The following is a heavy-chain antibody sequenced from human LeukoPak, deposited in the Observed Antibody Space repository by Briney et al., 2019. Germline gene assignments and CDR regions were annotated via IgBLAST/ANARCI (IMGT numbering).Heavy chain of an antibody. CDR2: IYHSGSS. CDR3: ARASGADEMYNWFDP. D-gene: IGHD2-8*02. V-gene: IGHV4-30-2*01. CDR1: GVSINSGGYY. Sequence: SETLSLTCAVSGVSINSGGYYWSWIRQLPGKGLEWIGYIYHSGSSYYNPSLKSRVTLSADRSKDQFSLKLTSVTAADTAVYYCARASGADEMYNWFDPWGQGTLVIVSS. J-gene: IGHJ5*02.